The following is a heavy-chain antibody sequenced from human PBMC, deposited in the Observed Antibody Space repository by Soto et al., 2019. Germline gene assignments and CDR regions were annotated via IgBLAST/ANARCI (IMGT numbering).Heavy chain of an antibody. CDR3: ATMGKESSGYYPLPIDY. V-gene: IGHV1-24*01. D-gene: IGHD3-22*01. CDR2: FDPEDGET. CDR1: GYTLTELS. Sequence: ASVKVSCKVSGYTLTELSMHWVRQAPGKGLEWMGGFDPEDGETIYAQKFQGRVTMTEDTPTDTAYMELSSLRSEDTAVYYCATMGKESSGYYPLPIDYWGQGTLVTVSS. J-gene: IGHJ4*02.